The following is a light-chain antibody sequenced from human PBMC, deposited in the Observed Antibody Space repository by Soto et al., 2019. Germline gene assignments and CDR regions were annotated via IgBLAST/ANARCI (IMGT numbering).Light chain of an antibody. Sequence: DIQMTHSPSTLSASVLYIVTITFRASQSISRWLAWYQQKPGKAPKLLIYDASTLESGVPSRFRGSGSETDFTLTITSLQPEDFATYYCQKSYTTPRKFGQGTKVDIK. CDR3: QKSYTTPRK. V-gene: IGKV1-39*01. CDR2: DAS. J-gene: IGKJ1*01. CDR1: QSISRW.